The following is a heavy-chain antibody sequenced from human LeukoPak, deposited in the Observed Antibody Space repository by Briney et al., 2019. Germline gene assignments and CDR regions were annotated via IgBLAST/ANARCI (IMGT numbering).Heavy chain of an antibody. Sequence: SETLSLTCTVSGGSISSSSYYWGWIRQPPGEGLEWIGSIYYSGSTYYNPSLKSRVTISVDTSKNQFSLKLSSVTAADTAVYYCALKPTYGPRYFDYWGQGTLVTVSS. V-gene: IGHV4-39*07. CDR3: ALKPTYGPRYFDY. D-gene: IGHD3-10*01. J-gene: IGHJ4*02. CDR2: IYYSGST. CDR1: GGSISSSSYY.